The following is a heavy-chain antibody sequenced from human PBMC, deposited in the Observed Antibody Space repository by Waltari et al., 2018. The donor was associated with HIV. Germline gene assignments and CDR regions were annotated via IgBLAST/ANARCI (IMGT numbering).Heavy chain of an antibody. V-gene: IGHV3-23*01. CDR3: AKGRLTTTSFDY. D-gene: IGHD4-17*01. J-gene: IGHJ4*02. CDR1: GFTFTPHA. Sequence: EVQLLESGGDLVQPGGSLRLSCAGSGFTFTPHAMAWVRQAPGKGPEWVSGIYGSGGRAYYSDSVRGRFTISRDDSKNTLYLQMNSLRTEDAAVYYCAKGRLTTTSFDYWGQGTLVTVSS. CDR2: IYGSGGRA.